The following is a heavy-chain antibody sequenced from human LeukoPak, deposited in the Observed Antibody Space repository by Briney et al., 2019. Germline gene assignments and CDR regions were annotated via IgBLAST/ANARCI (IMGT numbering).Heavy chain of an antibody. Sequence: ASVKVSCXASGYTFTGYYMHWVRQAPGQGLEWMGWINPNSGGTNYAQKFQGRVTMTRDTSISTAYMELSRLGSDDTAVYYCARSCLGGRFLEWLPTIDYWGQGTLVTVSS. CDR1: GYTFTGYY. CDR2: INPNSGGT. V-gene: IGHV1-2*02. CDR3: ARSCLGGRFLEWLPTIDY. J-gene: IGHJ4*02. D-gene: IGHD3-3*01.